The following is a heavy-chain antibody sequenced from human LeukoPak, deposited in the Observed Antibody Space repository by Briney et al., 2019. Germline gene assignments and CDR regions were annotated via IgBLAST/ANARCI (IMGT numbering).Heavy chain of an antibody. V-gene: IGHV3-23*01. D-gene: IGHD2-21*01. CDR2: ITSGGGGT. J-gene: IGHJ4*02. CDR3: AKDKGAVAGTFDY. CDR1: AFTFSTYG. Sequence: TAESLRLSCAASAFTFSTYGMSWVRQAPGKGLEWVSCITSGGGGTSYADSVKGRFTTSRDNSKNTLYLQMNSLRAEDTAVYYCAKDKGAVAGTFDYWGQGTLVTVSS.